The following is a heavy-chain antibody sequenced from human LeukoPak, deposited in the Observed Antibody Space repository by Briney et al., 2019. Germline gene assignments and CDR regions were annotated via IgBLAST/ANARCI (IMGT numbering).Heavy chain of an antibody. D-gene: IGHD3-16*02. V-gene: IGHV4-39*01. CDR3: ARHSRNTFGVVVVSYYFGY. CDR2: IYYSGST. J-gene: IGHJ4*02. CDR1: GGSISSTGYY. Sequence: SETLSLICTVSGGSISSTGYYWGWVRQTPGKGLEWIASIYYSGSTYYSPSLKSRVTISVDTSKNQFSLRLSSVTAADTAVYYCARHSRNTFGVVVVSYYFGYWGQGTLVTVSS.